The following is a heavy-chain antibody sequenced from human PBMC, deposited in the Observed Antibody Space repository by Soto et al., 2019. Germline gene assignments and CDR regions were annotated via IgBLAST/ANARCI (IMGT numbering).Heavy chain of an antibody. J-gene: IGHJ4*02. V-gene: IGHV3-11*06. D-gene: IGHD3-22*01. CDR3: ARAPLNYDSSGYHLDY. CDR1: GVTFSYFY. CDR2: ISSSSSHT. Sequence: GGSLRLSCAASGVTFSYFYVSWIRQDPGKGLEWVSYISSSSSHTNYADSVKGRFTISRDNAKNSLYLQMNSLRAEDTAVYYCARAPLNYDSSGYHLDYWGQGTLVTVSS.